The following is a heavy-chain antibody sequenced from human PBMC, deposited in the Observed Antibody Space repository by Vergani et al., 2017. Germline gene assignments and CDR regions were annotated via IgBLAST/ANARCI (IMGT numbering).Heavy chain of an antibody. CDR1: GYTFTSYA. Sequence: QVQLVQSGAEVKKPGASVKVSCKASGYTFTSYAMHWVRQAPGQRLEWMGWNNDGNGNTKYSQKFQGRVTITRATSASTAYMELSRLRSEDTAVYYCAIVCSSTSCYTGRVYYYYYGMDVWGQGTTVTGSS. J-gene: IGHJ6*02. CDR2: NNDGNGNT. D-gene: IGHD2-2*02. V-gene: IGHV1-3*01. CDR3: AIVCSSTSCYTGRVYYYYYGMDV.